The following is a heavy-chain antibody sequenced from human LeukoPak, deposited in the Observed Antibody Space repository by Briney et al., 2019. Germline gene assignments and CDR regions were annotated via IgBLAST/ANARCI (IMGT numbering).Heavy chain of an antibody. V-gene: IGHV4-61*02. CDR2: IYTSGST. D-gene: IGHD3-3*01. Sequence: SETLSLTCTVSGGSISSGSYYWSWIRQPAGKAREWIGRIYTSGSTNYNPSLKSRVTISVDTSKNQFSLKLSSVTAADTAVYYCAREVGGSIFGVVTNWFDPWGQGTLVTVSS. J-gene: IGHJ5*02. CDR3: AREVGGSIFGVVTNWFDP. CDR1: GGSISSGSYY.